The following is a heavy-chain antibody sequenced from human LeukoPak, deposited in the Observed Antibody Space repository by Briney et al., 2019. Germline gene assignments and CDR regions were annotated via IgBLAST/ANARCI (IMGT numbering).Heavy chain of an antibody. CDR1: GFIFDDHA. V-gene: IGHV3-74*01. Sequence: PGGSLRLSCAASGFIFDDHAMHWVRQAPGKGLEWVSSINGDESSTNYADSVKGRFTISRDNAKDTLYLHMNSLTAEDTAVYYCARGAKWAYYFDYWGQGTLVTVSS. CDR2: INGDESST. J-gene: IGHJ4*02. CDR3: ARGAKWAYYFDY. D-gene: IGHD1-26*01.